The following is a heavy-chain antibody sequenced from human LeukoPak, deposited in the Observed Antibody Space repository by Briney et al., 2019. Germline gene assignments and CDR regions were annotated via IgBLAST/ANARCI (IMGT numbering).Heavy chain of an antibody. Sequence: ASVKVSCKASGYTFTGYYMHWGRQAPGQGLEWMGWLNPHNGDTNYVQKFQGRVTMTRDTSISTAFLELSSLRSDDTAVYYCARVDQRISFYFDYWGQGTLITVSS. V-gene: IGHV1-2*02. CDR2: LNPHNGDT. CDR1: GYTFTGYY. D-gene: IGHD3-16*02. CDR3: ARVDQRISFYFDY. J-gene: IGHJ4*02.